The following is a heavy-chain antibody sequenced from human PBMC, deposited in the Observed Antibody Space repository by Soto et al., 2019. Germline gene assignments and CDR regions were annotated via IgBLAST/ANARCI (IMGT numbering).Heavy chain of an antibody. CDR1: GFTFSSYW. D-gene: IGHD6-19*01. CDR2: INSDGSST. CDR3: ARQGRNGWYYYYYGMDV. J-gene: IGHJ6*02. V-gene: IGHV3-74*01. Sequence: EVQLVESGGGLVQPGGSLRLSCAASGFTFSSYWMHWVRQAPGKGLVWVSRINSDGSSTSYADSVKGRFTISRDNAKNTLYLQMNSLRADDTAVYYCARQGRNGWYYYYYGMDVWCRGTTVTVSS.